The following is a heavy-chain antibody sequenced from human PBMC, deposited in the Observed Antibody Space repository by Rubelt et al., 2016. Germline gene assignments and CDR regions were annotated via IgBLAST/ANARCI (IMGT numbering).Heavy chain of an antibody. J-gene: IGHJ6*02. CDR3: ARTNAMNV. V-gene: IGHV3-23*01. Sequence: GFTFSSYAMHWVRQAPGKGLEWVSTISGSGGSTYYADSVKGRFTISRDNAKNTLYLQMNSLRAEDTAVYYCARTNAMNVWGQGTTVTVSS. CDR2: ISGSGGST. CDR1: GFTFSSYA.